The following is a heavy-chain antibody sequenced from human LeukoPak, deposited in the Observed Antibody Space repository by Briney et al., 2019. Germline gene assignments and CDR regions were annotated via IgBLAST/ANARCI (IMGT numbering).Heavy chain of an antibody. CDR1: GFTFSSYW. CDR2: IKQDGSEK. V-gene: IGHV3-7*03. CDR3: ARDLGYDAFDI. D-gene: IGHD3-16*01. J-gene: IGHJ3*02. Sequence: PGGSLRLSCAASGFTFSSYWMSWVRQAPGKGLEWVANIKQDGSEKYYVDSVKGRFTISRDNAKNSLYLQMNSLGAEDTAVYYCARDLGYDAFDIWGQGTMVTVSS.